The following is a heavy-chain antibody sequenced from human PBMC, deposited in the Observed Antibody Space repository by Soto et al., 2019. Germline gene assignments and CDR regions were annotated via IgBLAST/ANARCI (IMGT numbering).Heavy chain of an antibody. V-gene: IGHV3-15*01. J-gene: IGHJ6*03. CDR2: IKSKTDGGTT. CDR3: TTTRRRKGYYYYYMDV. CDR1: GFTFSNAW. Sequence: PGGSLRLSCAASGFTFSNAWMSWVRQAPGKGLEWVGRIKSKTDGGTTDYAAPVKGRFTISRDDSKNTLYLQINSLKTEDTVVFYCTTTRRRKGYYYYYMDVWGKGTTVTVSS.